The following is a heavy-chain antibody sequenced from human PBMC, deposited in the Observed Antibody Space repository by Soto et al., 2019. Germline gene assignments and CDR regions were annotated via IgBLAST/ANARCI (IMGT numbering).Heavy chain of an antibody. J-gene: IGHJ6*02. Sequence: QVQLVESGGGVVQPGRSLRLSCAASGFTFSSYGMHWVRQAPGKGLEWVAVIWYDGSNKYYADSVKGRFTISRDNSKNTLYLQMNSLRAEDTAVYYCAADGGLVARYYYYYGMDVWGQGTTVTVSS. CDR2: IWYDGSNK. D-gene: IGHD2-2*01. CDR3: AADGGLVARYYYYYGMDV. CDR1: GFTFSSYG. V-gene: IGHV3-33*01.